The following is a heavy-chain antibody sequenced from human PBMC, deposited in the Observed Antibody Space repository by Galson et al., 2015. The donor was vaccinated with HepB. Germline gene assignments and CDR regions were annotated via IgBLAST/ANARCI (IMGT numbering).Heavy chain of an antibody. V-gene: IGHV3-48*01. CDR2: ISRTSTVI. J-gene: IGHJ4*02. CDR1: GFTFSTYS. Sequence: SLRLSCAASGFTFSTYSMNWVRQAPGKGLEWVSYISRTSTVIYYADSLKGRFTISRDNAENSLYLQMNSLRAEDTALYYCARVPRGSAWNFDYWGQGTLV. CDR3: ARVPRGSAWNFDY. D-gene: IGHD6-19*01.